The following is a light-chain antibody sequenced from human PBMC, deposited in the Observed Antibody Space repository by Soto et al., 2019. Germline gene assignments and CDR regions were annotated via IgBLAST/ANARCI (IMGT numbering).Light chain of an antibody. J-gene: IGLJ3*02. Sequence: QSVLTQSPSASASLGASVKLTCTLSSGHSSYAIAWHQQQPEKGPRYLMKLNSDGSHSKGDGIPDRFSGSSSGAERYLPISSLQSEDEADYYCQTWGTGIPWVFGGGTKLTVL. V-gene: IGLV4-69*01. CDR2: LNSDGSH. CDR3: QTWGTGIPWV. CDR1: SGHSSYA.